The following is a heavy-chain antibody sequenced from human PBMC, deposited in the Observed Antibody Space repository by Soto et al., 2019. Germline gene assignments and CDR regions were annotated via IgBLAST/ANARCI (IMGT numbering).Heavy chain of an antibody. J-gene: IGHJ4*02. V-gene: IGHV3-74*01. CDR2: TCRYGREL. CDR1: GFTFSTYC. Sequence: GSLRLSCAASGFTFSTYCMHWVRHTPGTGLVWVSRTCRYGRELYYADSVKGRFTISRDDAKNTLYLQMDSLRVEDTGIYYCVRGTTAWRGMDYWGQGAPVTVSS. D-gene: IGHD1-1*01. CDR3: VRGTTAWRGMDY.